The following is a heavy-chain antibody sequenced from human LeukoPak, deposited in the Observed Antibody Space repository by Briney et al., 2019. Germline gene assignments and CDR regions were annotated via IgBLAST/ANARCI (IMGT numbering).Heavy chain of an antibody. CDR2: INHSGST. CDR3: ARDLVTPTSNWFDP. V-gene: IGHV4-34*09. CDR1: GFTFSSYA. D-gene: IGHD4-23*01. J-gene: IGHJ5*02. Sequence: LRLSCAASGFTFSSYAMSWVRQPPGKGLEWIGEINHSGSTYYNPSLKSRVTISVDTSKNQFSLKLSSVTAADTAVYYCARDLVTPTSNWFDPWGQGTLVTVSS.